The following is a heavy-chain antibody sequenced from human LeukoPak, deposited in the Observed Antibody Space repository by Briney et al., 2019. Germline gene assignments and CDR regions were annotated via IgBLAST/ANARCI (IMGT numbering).Heavy chain of an antibody. V-gene: IGHV4-38-2*01. CDR3: ARRKAVAPRYAFDI. CDR1: GYSISSGYY. CDR2: IYHSGST. J-gene: IGHJ3*02. Sequence: SETLSLTCAVSGYSISSGYYWGWIRLPPGKGLEWIGSIYHSGSTYYNPSLKSRVTISVDTSKNQFSLKLSSVTAADTAVYYCARRKAVAPRYAFDIWGQGTMVTVSS. D-gene: IGHD6-19*01.